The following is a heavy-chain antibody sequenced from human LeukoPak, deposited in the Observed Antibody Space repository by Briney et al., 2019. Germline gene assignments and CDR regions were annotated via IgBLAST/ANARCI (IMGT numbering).Heavy chain of an antibody. CDR2: IYYSGST. D-gene: IGHD3-10*01. CDR1: GGSISSYY. V-gene: IGHV4-59*04. J-gene: IGHJ4*02. Sequence: SETLSLTCTVSGGSISSYYWSWIRQPAGKGLEWIGNIYYSGSTYYNPSLKSRVTISVDTSKNQFSLKLSSVTAADTAVFYCAIRYYYGSGSYDYRGQGTLVTVSS. CDR3: AIRYYYGSGSYDY.